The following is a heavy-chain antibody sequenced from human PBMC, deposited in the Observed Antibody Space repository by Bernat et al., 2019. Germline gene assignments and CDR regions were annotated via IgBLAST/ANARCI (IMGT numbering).Heavy chain of an antibody. CDR1: GYTFTGYY. CDR3: ARGGIVVVVAAQYLDY. CDR2: INPNSGGT. Sequence: QVQPVQSGAEVKKPGASVKVSCKASGYTFTGYYMHWVRQAPGQGLEWMGWINPNSGGTNYAQKFQGWVTMTRDTSISTAYMELSRLRSDDTAVYYCARGGIVVVVAAQYLDYWGQGTLITVFS. V-gene: IGHV1-2*04. J-gene: IGHJ4*02. D-gene: IGHD2-15*01.